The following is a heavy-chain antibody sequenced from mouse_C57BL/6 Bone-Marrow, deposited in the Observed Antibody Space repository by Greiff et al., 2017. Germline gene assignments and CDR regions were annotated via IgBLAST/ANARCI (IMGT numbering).Heavy chain of an antibody. CDR1: GYTFTEYT. CDR3: ARHERGEGNYVGYFDV. J-gene: IGHJ1*03. D-gene: IGHD2-1*01. Sequence: QVQLKESGAELVKPGASVKLSCKASGYTFTEYTIHWVKQRPGQGLEWIGWFYPGSGSIKYNEKFKDKATLTADKSSSTVYMELSRLTSEDSAVYFCARHERGEGNYVGYFDVWGTGTTVTVSS. V-gene: IGHV1-62-2*01. CDR2: FYPGSGSI.